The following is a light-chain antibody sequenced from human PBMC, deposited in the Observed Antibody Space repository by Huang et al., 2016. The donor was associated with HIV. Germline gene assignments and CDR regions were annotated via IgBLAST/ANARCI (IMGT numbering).Light chain of an antibody. CDR3: QQYDSSPWT. Sequence: EIVLTQSPGTPSLSPGERATLSCRASQSVSSSSLAWYQQKPGQAPGLLLYGGSGRASGLPDMFSGSGSGTDFTLTISRLEPGDFAVYYCQQYDSSPWTFGQGTKVEIK. V-gene: IGKV3-20*01. CDR2: GGS. J-gene: IGKJ1*01. CDR1: QSVSSSS.